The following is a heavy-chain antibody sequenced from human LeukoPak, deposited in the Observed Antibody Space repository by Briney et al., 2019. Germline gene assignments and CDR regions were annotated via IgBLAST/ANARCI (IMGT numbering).Heavy chain of an antibody. CDR2: VNSDGSST. D-gene: IGHD6-19*01. CDR1: GFTFSRYW. CDR3: ARGSTQYSSGWYGLDY. V-gene: IGHV3-74*01. Sequence: GWCLTLSRVASGFTFSRYWMHWVRQAAGKGLVWVSRVNSDGSSTTYADSVKGRFTISRDNAKNTLYLQMNSLRAEDTAVYYCARGSTQYSSGWYGLDYWGQGTLVTVSS. J-gene: IGHJ4*02.